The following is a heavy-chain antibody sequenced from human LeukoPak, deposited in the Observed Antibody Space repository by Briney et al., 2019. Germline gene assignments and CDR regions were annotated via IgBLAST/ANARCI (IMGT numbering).Heavy chain of an antibody. CDR3: ARDSSGSYPDY. Sequence: GGSLRLSCAASGFTFSSYEMNWARQAPGKGLEWVSYISSSGSTIYYADSVKGRFTISRDNAKNSLYLQMNSLRAEDTAVYYCARDSSGSYPDYWGQGTLVTVSS. J-gene: IGHJ4*02. V-gene: IGHV3-48*03. D-gene: IGHD1-26*01. CDR2: ISSSGSTI. CDR1: GFTFSSYE.